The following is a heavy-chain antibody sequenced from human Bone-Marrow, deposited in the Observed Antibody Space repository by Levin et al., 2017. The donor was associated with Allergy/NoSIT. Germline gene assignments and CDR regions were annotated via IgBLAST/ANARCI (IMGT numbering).Heavy chain of an antibody. CDR2: IYSGGST. D-gene: IGHD6-19*01. V-gene: IGHV3-66*02. CDR1: GFTVSSNY. CDR3: AREHSGGYGGNAFDI. J-gene: IGHJ3*02. Sequence: GGSLRLSCAASGFTVSSNYMSWVRQAPGKGLEWVSVIYSGGSTYYADSVKGRFTISRDNSKNTLYLQMNSLRAEDTAVYYCAREHSGGYGGNAFDIWGQGTMVTVSS.